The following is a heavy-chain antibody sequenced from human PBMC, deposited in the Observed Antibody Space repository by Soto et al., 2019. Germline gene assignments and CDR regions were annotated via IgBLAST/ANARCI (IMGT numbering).Heavy chain of an antibody. CDR2: INHSGST. V-gene: IGHV4-34*01. J-gene: IGHJ1*01. CDR3: ASRGIAAAGTSWPEYSQH. Sequence: SETLSLTCAVYGGSFSGYYWSWIRQPPGKGLQWIGEINHSGSTNSNPSLKSRVTISVDTSKNQLSLKLSSVTAADTAVYDCASRGIAAAGTSWPEYSQHWGRGTLATVS. D-gene: IGHD6-13*01. CDR1: GGSFSGYY.